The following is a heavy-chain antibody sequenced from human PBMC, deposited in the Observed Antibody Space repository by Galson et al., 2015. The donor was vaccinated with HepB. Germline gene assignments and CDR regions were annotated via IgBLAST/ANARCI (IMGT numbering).Heavy chain of an antibody. V-gene: IGHV4-59*08. CDR3: ARQKGTKRPFDY. J-gene: IGHJ4*02. D-gene: IGHD1-1*01. Sequence: ETLSLTCSVSGGSVSSDYWRWIRQSPGRELEWIGYIYYSGSTNYNPSLKSRFTMSIDTYKNQFSLKAGSVTAADTAIYHCARQKGTKRPFDYWGQGTLVIVSS. CDR2: IYYSGST. CDR1: GGSVSSDY.